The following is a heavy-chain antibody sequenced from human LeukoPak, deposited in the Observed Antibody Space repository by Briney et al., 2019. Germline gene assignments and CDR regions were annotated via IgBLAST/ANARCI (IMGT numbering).Heavy chain of an antibody. CDR2: IRYDGSNK. D-gene: IGHD1-1*01. CDR3: VKDRALGWNGPEGFDS. Sequence: GGSLRLSCAASGFTFRSYGIHWVRQAPGKGPEWVALIRYDGSNKYYADSVKGRFTISRDNSKNTLYLQMNSLRAEDTAVYYCVKDRALGWNGPEGFDSWGQGTLVTVSS. V-gene: IGHV3-30*02. J-gene: IGHJ5*01. CDR1: GFTFRSYG.